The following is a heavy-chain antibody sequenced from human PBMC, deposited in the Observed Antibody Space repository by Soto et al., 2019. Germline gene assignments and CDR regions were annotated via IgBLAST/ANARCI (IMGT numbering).Heavy chain of an antibody. Sequence: VQLVESGGGVVQPGRSLRLSCAASGFTFSSYGMHWVRQAPGKELEWVAVISYDGSNKYYADSVKGRFTISRDNSKNPLYLEMDSLRSGDTAVYFWEKDWAGSVDFGVWGQGTTVTVSS. CDR3: EKDWAGSVDFGV. CDR2: ISYDGSNK. D-gene: IGHD2-15*01. J-gene: IGHJ6*02. V-gene: IGHV3-30*18. CDR1: GFTFSSYG.